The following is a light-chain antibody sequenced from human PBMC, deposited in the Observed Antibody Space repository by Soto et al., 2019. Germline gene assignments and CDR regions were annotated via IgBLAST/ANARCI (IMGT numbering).Light chain of an antibody. CDR2: QDS. CDR3: QAWDSSTAWV. Sequence: SYELTQPPSVSVSTGQTASNTCYGDKLGDKYACWYQQKPGQSPVLVIYQDSKRPSGIPERFSGSNSGNTATLTISGTQAMDEADYYCQAWDSSTAWVFGTGTKLTVL. CDR1: KLGDKY. V-gene: IGLV3-1*01. J-gene: IGLJ1*01.